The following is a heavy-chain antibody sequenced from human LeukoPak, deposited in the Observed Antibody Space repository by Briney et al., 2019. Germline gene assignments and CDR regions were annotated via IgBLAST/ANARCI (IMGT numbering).Heavy chain of an antibody. Sequence: PSETLSLTCSVSGVSISAYYWSWIRQPAGKGLEWIGRIYPGESIYASENTDYNPSLKSRVSMSGDTSKNQVSLKLRSVTAADTAVYYCARDPTTVTTIFDSWGQGTLVTVSS. J-gene: IGHJ4*02. CDR2: IYPGESIYASENT. V-gene: IGHV4-4*07. D-gene: IGHD4-17*01. CDR1: GVSISAYY. CDR3: ARDPTTVTTIFDS.